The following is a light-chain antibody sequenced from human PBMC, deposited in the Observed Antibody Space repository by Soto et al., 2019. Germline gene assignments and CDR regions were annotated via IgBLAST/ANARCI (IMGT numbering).Light chain of an antibody. CDR3: QQYVDLPPT. Sequence: DIQMTQSPSSLSASVGDRVTISCQASQDINNYLNWYQQKPGKAPKLLIYDASKLETGVPSRFSGSGSGTDFTFTISSLQPEDIATYYCQQYVDLPPTFGGGTKEEIK. CDR2: DAS. CDR1: QDINNY. J-gene: IGKJ4*01. V-gene: IGKV1-33*01.